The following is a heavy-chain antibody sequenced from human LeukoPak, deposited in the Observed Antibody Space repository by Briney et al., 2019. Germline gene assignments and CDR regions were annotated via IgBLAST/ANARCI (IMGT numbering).Heavy chain of an antibody. Sequence: GRSLRLSCAASGFTFSSYAMTWVRQAPEKGLEWVSTISASGGGTYYADSVKGHFTISRDNSKNTLYLQMNSLRAEDTAVYYCAKIPRSTIIRGTYYFDYWGQGTLVTVSS. CDR3: AKIPRSTIIRGTYYFDY. CDR1: GFTFSSYA. J-gene: IGHJ4*02. CDR2: ISASGGGT. D-gene: IGHD3-10*01. V-gene: IGHV3-23*01.